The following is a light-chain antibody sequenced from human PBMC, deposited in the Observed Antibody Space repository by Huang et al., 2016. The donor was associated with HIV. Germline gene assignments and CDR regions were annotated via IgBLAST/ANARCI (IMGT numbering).Light chain of an antibody. CDR3: QQGYSALIT. CDR2: SAS. J-gene: IGKJ5*01. CDR1: QNINTY. Sequence: DILLTQSPSSLSASVGHRFTITCRASQNINTYLNWYQQKPGKAPNLLIHSASTLQTGVPSRFSGSGSGTDFTVTVNSLQPEDSATDYCQQGYSALITFGQGTRL. V-gene: IGKV1-39*01.